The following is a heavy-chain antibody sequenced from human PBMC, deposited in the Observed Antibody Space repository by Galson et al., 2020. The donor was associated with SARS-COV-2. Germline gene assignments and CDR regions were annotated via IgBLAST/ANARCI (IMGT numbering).Heavy chain of an antibody. CDR1: GFTFSDYY. CDR2: ISVSSSYR. V-gene: IGHV3-11*05. D-gene: IGHD2-8*01. Sequence: GGSLRLSCAASGFTFSDYYMTWIRQAPGKGLEWVSYISVSSSYRNYADSVKGRFTISRDNAKNSLYLQMDSLRAEDTAVYYCARERHCTNGICKGGAFNMWGQGTRITVSS. J-gene: IGHJ3*02. CDR3: ARERHCTNGICKGGAFNM.